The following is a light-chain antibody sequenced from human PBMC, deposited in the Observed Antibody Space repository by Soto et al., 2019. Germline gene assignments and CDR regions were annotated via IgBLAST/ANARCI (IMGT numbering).Light chain of an antibody. CDR3: QQRSNWPRT. CDR2: DAS. J-gene: IGKJ1*01. Sequence: EIVLTQSPATLSSSPGERATLSCRASQSVSSYLAWYPQKPGQAPRPLIYDASDRATGIPARFSGSGSGTDFTLTISSLEPEDFAVYYCQQRSNWPRTFGQGTKVEIK. V-gene: IGKV3-11*01. CDR1: QSVSSY.